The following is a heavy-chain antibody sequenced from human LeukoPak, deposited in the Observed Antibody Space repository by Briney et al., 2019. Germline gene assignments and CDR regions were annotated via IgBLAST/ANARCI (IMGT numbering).Heavy chain of an antibody. J-gene: IGHJ6*03. CDR3: ARSNYGDYAHYYMDV. D-gene: IGHD4-17*01. CDR2: INPNSGGT. Sequence: ASVKVSCKASGYTFTGYYMHWVRQAPGQGLEWMGRINPNSGGTNYAQKFQGRVTMTRDTSISTAYMELSRLRSDDTAVYYCARSNYGDYAHYYMDVWGKGTTVTVSS. V-gene: IGHV1-2*06. CDR1: GYTFTGYY.